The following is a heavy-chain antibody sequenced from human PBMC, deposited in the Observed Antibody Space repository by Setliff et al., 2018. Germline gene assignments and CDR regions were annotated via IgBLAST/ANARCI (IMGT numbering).Heavy chain of an antibody. Sequence: ASAKVSCKASGYTFTDYSIHWVRQAPGQRLEWMGWINAGNGDTQLSQKFQDRVTITRDTPATTAYIGLSSLRSEDTAVYYCARARGSGARAFDIWGQGTMVTVSS. CDR2: INAGNGDT. D-gene: IGHD1-26*01. V-gene: IGHV1-3*01. CDR3: ARARGSGARAFDI. J-gene: IGHJ3*02. CDR1: GYTFTDYS.